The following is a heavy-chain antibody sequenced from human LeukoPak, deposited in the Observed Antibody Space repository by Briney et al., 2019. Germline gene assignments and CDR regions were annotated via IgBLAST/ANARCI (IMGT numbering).Heavy chain of an antibody. Sequence: SETLSLTCAASGGSISSYYWSWVRQPPGKGLEWIGYIHDSGSTKYNPSLKSRVTMSVDTSRNHLSLKLTSVTAADTAVYYCASGPSGGDWHDPWGQGTLVTVSS. CDR3: ASGPSGGDWHDP. D-gene: IGHD3/OR15-3a*01. J-gene: IGHJ5*02. CDR2: IHDSGST. V-gene: IGHV4-59*01. CDR1: GGSISSYY.